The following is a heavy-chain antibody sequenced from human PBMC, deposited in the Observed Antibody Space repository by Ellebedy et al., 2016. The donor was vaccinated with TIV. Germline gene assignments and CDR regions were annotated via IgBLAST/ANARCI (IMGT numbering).Heavy chain of an antibody. D-gene: IGHD3-10*01. Sequence: SETLSLXXTVSGGSISSYYWSWIRQPPGKGLEWIGSIYYSGSTNYNPSLKSRVTISVDKSKNHFSLKLSSVTAADTAVYYCARRSITMVRGVTQWEHFDYWGQGTLVTVSS. CDR1: GGSISSYY. CDR3: ARRSITMVRGVTQWEHFDY. CDR2: IYYSGST. J-gene: IGHJ4*02. V-gene: IGHV4-59*12.